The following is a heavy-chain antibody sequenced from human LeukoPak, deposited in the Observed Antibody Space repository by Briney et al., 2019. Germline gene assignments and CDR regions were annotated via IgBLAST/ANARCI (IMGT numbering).Heavy chain of an antibody. J-gene: IGHJ4*02. CDR2: VDPEDGET. Sequence: ATVKISCKVSGYTFTDYYMHWVQQAPGKWLEWMGLVDPEDGETIYAEKFQGRVTITANTSTDTAYMELSSLRSEDTAVYYCAILAYCGGDCYRSTASDWGQGTLVTVSS. CDR1: GYTFTDYY. CDR3: AILAYCGGDCYRSTASD. V-gene: IGHV1-69-2*01. D-gene: IGHD2-21*01.